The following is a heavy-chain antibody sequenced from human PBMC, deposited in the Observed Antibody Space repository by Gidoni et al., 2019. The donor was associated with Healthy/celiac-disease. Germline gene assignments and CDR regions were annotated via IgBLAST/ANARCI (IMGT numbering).Heavy chain of an antibody. J-gene: IGHJ5*02. CDR3: ARGGSVYCSSTSCSTPNWFDP. CDR2: ISAYNGNT. Sequence: QVQLVQSGAEVKKPGASVKVSCKASGYTFTSYGISWVRQAPGQGLEWMGWISAYNGNTNYAQKLQGRVTMTTDTSTSTAYMELRSLRSDDTAVYYCARGGSVYCSSTSCSTPNWFDPWGQGTLVTVSS. D-gene: IGHD2-2*01. V-gene: IGHV1-18*01. CDR1: GYTFTSYG.